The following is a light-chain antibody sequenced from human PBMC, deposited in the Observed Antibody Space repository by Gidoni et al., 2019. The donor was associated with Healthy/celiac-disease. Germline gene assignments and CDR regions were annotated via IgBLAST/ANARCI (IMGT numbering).Light chain of an antibody. Sequence: IVLPQSPATLSSSPGERATLPCRASQSVSSNLAWYQQKPGQAPRLLIYDASNRATGISARFSGSGSGTEFTLTISSREPEDFAVYYCQKRSKWPTITFGQGTRLEIK. J-gene: IGKJ5*01. CDR1: QSVSSN. V-gene: IGKV3-11*01. CDR3: QKRSKWPTIT. CDR2: DAS.